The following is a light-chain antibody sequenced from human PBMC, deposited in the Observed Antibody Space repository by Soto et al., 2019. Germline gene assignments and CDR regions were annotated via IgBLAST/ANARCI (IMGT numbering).Light chain of an antibody. CDR2: EVS. J-gene: IGLJ1*01. CDR3: NSYGGNNNFV. Sequence: QSALTQPPSASGSPGQSVTISCTGSSSDVGTYNSVSWYQQHPGKAPKLMIYEVSKRPSGVPDRFSGSKSGNTASLTVSGLQAEDEADYYCNSYGGNNNFVFGTGTKLTVL. CDR1: SSDVGTYNS. V-gene: IGLV2-8*01.